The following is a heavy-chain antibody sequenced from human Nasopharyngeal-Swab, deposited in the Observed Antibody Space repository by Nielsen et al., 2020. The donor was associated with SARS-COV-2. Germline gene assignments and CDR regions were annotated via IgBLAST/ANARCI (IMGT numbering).Heavy chain of an antibody. V-gene: IGHV3-33*01. CDR3: ARGVRYNWNPDAFDI. CDR2: IWYDGSNK. Sequence: VRRLQGKGLEWVAVIWYDGSNKYYADSVKGRFTISRDNSKNTLYLQMNSLRAEDTAVYYCARGVRYNWNPDAFDIWGQGTMVTVSS. D-gene: IGHD1-1*01. J-gene: IGHJ3*02.